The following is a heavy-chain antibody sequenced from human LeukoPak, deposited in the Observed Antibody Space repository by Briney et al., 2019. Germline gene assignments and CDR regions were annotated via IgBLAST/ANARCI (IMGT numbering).Heavy chain of an antibody. Sequence: ASVKVSCKASGYIFTSYGISWVRQAPGQGLEWMGWISAYNGNTNYAQNLQGRVTMTTDSSTSIAYMELRSLRSDDTAVYYCARASYSYDINGWVPFDYWGQGTLVTVSS. V-gene: IGHV1-18*01. D-gene: IGHD3-22*01. CDR3: ARASYSYDINGWVPFDY. CDR1: GYIFTSYG. J-gene: IGHJ4*02. CDR2: ISAYNGNT.